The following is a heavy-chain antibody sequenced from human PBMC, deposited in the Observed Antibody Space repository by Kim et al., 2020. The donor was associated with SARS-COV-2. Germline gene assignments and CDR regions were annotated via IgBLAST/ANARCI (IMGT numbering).Heavy chain of an antibody. Sequence: KFQGRVTITADESTSTAYMELSSLRSEDTAVYYCARDVVVPAAILYWFDPWGQGTLVTVSS. J-gene: IGHJ5*02. CDR3: ARDVVVPAAILYWFDP. V-gene: IGHV1-69*01. D-gene: IGHD2-2*01.